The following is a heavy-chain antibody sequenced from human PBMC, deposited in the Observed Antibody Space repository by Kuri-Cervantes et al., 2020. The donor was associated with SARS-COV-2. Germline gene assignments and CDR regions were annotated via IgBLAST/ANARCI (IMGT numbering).Heavy chain of an antibody. V-gene: IGHV3-11*04. J-gene: IGHJ6*03. Sequence: GGSLRLSCAASGFTFSDYYVSWIRQAPGKGLEWVSYISSSGSTIYYADSVKGRFTISRDNAKNSLYLQMNSLRAEDTAVYYCASLLSGGGAHLYYFYMDAWGKGTSVTVSS. CDR1: GFTFSDYY. D-gene: IGHD3-16*01. CDR2: ISSSGSTI. CDR3: ASLLSGGGAHLYYFYMDA.